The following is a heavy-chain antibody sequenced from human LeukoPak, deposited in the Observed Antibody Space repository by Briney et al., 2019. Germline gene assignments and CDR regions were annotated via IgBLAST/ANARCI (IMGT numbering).Heavy chain of an antibody. Sequence: ASVKVSCKASGYTFTSYGISWVRQTPGQGLEWMGWISAYNGNTNYAQKFQGRVTMTRDTSISTAYMELSRLRSDDTAVYYCARGAYYYDSSGSNFGGYWGQGTLVTVSS. CDR2: ISAYNGNT. CDR3: ARGAYYYDSSGSNFGGY. CDR1: GYTFTSYG. J-gene: IGHJ4*02. D-gene: IGHD3-22*01. V-gene: IGHV1-18*01.